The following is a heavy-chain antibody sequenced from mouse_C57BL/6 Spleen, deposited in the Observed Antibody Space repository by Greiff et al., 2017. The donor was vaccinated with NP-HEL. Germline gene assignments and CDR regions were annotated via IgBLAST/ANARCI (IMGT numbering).Heavy chain of an antibody. CDR1: GYTFTDHT. Sequence: QVQLKQSDAELVKPGASVKISCKVSGYTFTDHTIHWMKQRPEQGLEWIGYIYPRDGSNKYNEKFKGKATLTADKSYSTAYMQLNSLTSEDSAVYFCARNIYDGYYDYAMDYWGQGTSVTVSS. J-gene: IGHJ4*01. D-gene: IGHD2-3*01. CDR2: IYPRDGSN. CDR3: ARNIYDGYYDYAMDY. V-gene: IGHV1-78*01.